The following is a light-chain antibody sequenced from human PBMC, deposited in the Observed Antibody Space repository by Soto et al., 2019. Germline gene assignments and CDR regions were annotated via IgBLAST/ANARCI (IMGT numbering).Light chain of an antibody. J-gene: IGLJ2*01. CDR2: DIS. CDR1: TGAVTSDNH. CDR3: LLFYGGTWV. Sequence: QAVVTQEPSLTVSPGGTVTLTCASSTGAVTSDNHPNWFQQKSGQAPRALIYDISKKNSRTPARFSGSLLGDKAALTLSSVQPEDEADYHCLLFYGGTWVFGGGTKLTVL. V-gene: IGLV7-43*01.